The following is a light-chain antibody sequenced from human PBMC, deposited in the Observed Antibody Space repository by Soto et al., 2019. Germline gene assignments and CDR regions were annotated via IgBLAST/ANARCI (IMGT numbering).Light chain of an antibody. CDR1: QKISSY. V-gene: IGKV3-11*01. CDR3: QQRSNWPPLT. CDR2: DAS. J-gene: IGKJ4*01. Sequence: EIVLTQSPGTLSLSPGERATLSCRASQKISSYSAWYQQKPGQAPRLLIYDASNRATGIPARFSGSGSGTDFTLTISRLAPEAFAIYYCQQRSNWPPLTFGGRTKVAIK.